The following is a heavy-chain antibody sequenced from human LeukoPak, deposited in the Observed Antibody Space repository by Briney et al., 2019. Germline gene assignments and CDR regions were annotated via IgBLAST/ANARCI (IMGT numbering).Heavy chain of an antibody. CDR1: GYTFTSFD. CDR3: ASHTYYLSSGSFGH. J-gene: IGHJ4*02. V-gene: IGHV1-8*01. D-gene: IGHD3-10*01. CDR2: MNPGSGNT. Sequence: ASVKVSCKASGYTFTSFDINWVRQATGQGPEWMGWMNPGSGNTGYAQRFRGRVTMTRDTSISTAYLELSSLTSEDTAVYYYASHTYYLSSGSFGHWGQGTLVTVSS.